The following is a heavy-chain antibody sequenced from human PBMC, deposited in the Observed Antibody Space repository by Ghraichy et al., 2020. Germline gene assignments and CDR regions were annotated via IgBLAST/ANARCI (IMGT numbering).Heavy chain of an antibody. D-gene: IGHD2-2*02. CDR3: AREPVVVPAAILGDV. CDR2: ISYDGSNT. CDR1: GFTFSSYP. J-gene: IGHJ6*04. Sequence: GGSLRLSCAASGFTFSSYPMHWVRQAPGKGLEWVAVISYDGSNTYYADSVKGRFTISRDNSKNTLYLQMHSLRAEDTAVYYCAREPVVVPAAILGDVWGKGTTVTVSS. V-gene: IGHV3-30*04.